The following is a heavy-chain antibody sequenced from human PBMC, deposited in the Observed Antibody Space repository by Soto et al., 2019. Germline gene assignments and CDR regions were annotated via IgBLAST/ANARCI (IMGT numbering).Heavy chain of an antibody. Sequence: EVQLVESGGGLVKPGGSLRLSCAASGFTFSSYSMNWVRQAPGKGLEWVSSISSSSSYIYYADSVKGRFTISRDNAKNELDLQMNSLRAEDTAVYYCARTVNRYNWNVNESFDYWGQGTLVTVSS. CDR1: GFTFSSYS. CDR3: ARTVNRYNWNVNESFDY. CDR2: ISSSSSYI. J-gene: IGHJ4*02. D-gene: IGHD1-20*01. V-gene: IGHV3-21*01.